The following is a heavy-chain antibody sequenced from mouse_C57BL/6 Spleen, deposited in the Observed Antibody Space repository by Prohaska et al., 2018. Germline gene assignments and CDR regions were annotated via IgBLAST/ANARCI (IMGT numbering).Heavy chain of an antibody. CDR2: IDPSDSYT. CDR1: GYTFTSYW. J-gene: IGHJ4*01. V-gene: IGHV1-50*01. D-gene: IGHD2-14*01. CDR3: ARKGYPPYYAMDY. Sequence: QVQLQQPGAELVKPGASVKLSCKASGYTFTSYWMQWVKQRPGQGLEWIGEIDPSDSYTNYNQKFKGKATLTVDTSSSTAYMQLSSLTSEDSAVYYCARKGYPPYYAMDYWGQGTSVTVSS.